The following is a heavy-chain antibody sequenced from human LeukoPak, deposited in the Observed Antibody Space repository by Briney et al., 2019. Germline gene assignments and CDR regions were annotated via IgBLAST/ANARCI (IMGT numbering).Heavy chain of an antibody. Sequence: PGGSLRLSCAASGFTFSGSAMHWVRQASGKGLEWVGRIRSKPNSYATAYAASVKARFTISRDDSKNTAYLQMNSLKTEDTAVYYCTRTYDYGDYFAFDIWGQGTMVTVSS. CDR2: IRSKPNSYAT. V-gene: IGHV3-73*01. D-gene: IGHD4-17*01. CDR3: TRTYDYGDYFAFDI. J-gene: IGHJ3*02. CDR1: GFTFSGSA.